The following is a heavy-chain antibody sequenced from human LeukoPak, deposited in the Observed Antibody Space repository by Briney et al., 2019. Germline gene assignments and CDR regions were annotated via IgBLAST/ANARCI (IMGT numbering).Heavy chain of an antibody. Sequence: SETLSLTCAVYGGSFSGYYWSWIRQPPGKGLEWIGEINHSGSTNYNPSLKSRVTISVDTSKNQFSLKLSSVTAADTAVYYCAREWRDSSGYSFDYWGQGTLVTVSS. CDR1: GGSFSGYY. D-gene: IGHD3-22*01. V-gene: IGHV4-34*01. CDR3: AREWRDSSGYSFDY. CDR2: INHSGST. J-gene: IGHJ4*02.